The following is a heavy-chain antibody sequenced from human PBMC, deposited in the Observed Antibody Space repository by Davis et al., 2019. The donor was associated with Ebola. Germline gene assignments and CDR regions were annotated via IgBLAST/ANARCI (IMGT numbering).Heavy chain of an antibody. CDR1: GYTFTSYG. CDR2: ISAYNGNT. Sequence: ASVKVSCTASGYTFTSYGISWVRQAPGQGLEWMGWISAYNGNTNYAQKLQGRVTMTTDTSTSTAYMELRSLRSDDTAVYYCARGGCSGGSCYSMDYWGQGTLVTVSS. V-gene: IGHV1-18*04. CDR3: ARGGCSGGSCYSMDY. J-gene: IGHJ4*02. D-gene: IGHD2-15*01.